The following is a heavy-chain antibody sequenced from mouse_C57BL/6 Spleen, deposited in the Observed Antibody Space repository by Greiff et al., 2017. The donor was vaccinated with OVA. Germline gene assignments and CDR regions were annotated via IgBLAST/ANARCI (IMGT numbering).Heavy chain of an antibody. V-gene: IGHV1-55*01. Sequence: QVQLQQPGAELVKPGASVKMSCKASGYTFTSYWITWVKQRPGQGLEWIGDIYPGSGSTNYNEKFKSKATLTVDTSSSTAYMQLSSLTSEDSAVYYCARCGSQALYAMDYWGQGTSVTVSS. CDR3: ARCGSQALYAMDY. D-gene: IGHD3-2*02. CDR2: IYPGSGST. J-gene: IGHJ4*01. CDR1: GYTFTSYW.